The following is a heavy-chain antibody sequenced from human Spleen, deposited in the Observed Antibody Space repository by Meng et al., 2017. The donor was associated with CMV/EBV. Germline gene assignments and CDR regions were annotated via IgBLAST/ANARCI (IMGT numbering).Heavy chain of an antibody. D-gene: IGHD1-26*01. Sequence: GGSLRLSCAASGFTFTHYALHWVRQAPGKGLEWVALISYDGSNKYYPDSVKGRFTISRDNSKNTLFLHMNSLRAEDTAIYYCARDESYSGRHDAFDMWGQGTRVTVSS. V-gene: IGHV3-30*04. J-gene: IGHJ3*02. CDR3: ARDESYSGRHDAFDM. CDR1: GFTFTHYA. CDR2: ISYDGSNK.